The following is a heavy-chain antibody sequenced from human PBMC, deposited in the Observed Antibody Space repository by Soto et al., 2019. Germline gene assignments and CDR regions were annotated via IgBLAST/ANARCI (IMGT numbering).Heavy chain of an antibody. D-gene: IGHD4-17*01. Sequence: QVQLVQSGAEVKKPGASVKVSCKASGYTFTGYYMHWVRQAPGQGLEWMGWINPNSGGTNYAQKLQGWVTMTRATSISTAYTEMSRLRSDDTAVYDCARSFGDSGARYDYWGQGTLVTVSS. J-gene: IGHJ4*02. CDR2: INPNSGGT. CDR3: ARSFGDSGARYDY. V-gene: IGHV1-2*04. CDR1: GYTFTGYY.